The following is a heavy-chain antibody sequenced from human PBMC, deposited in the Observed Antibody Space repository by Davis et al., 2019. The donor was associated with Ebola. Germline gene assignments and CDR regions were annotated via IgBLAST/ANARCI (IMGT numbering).Heavy chain of an antibody. V-gene: IGHV3-11*01. CDR1: GFVFGDYY. J-gene: IGHJ4*02. CDR2: ISTGGDTT. CDR3: ARQVINALLFDY. Sequence: GESLKISCAGSGFVFGDYYVSWVRQAPGKGLEWISYISTGGDTTLYADSLKGRFTISRDNAKNSLYLQMFSVTAEDTAVYYCARQVINALLFDYWGQGTPVTVSS. D-gene: IGHD3-22*01.